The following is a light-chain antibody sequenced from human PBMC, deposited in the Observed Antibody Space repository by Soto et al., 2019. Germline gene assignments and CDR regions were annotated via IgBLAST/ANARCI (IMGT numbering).Light chain of an antibody. Sequence: DIVMTQSPLSLPVTPGEPASISCRSSQSLLHSNGYNYLDWYLQKPGQSPQLLIYLGSNRASGVPDRFSGSGSGKDFTMKISRVEAEDVGVYYCMQALQTTPWTFGQGTKVDIK. CDR3: MQALQTTPWT. V-gene: IGKV2-28*01. J-gene: IGKJ1*01. CDR2: LGS. CDR1: QSLLHSNGYNY.